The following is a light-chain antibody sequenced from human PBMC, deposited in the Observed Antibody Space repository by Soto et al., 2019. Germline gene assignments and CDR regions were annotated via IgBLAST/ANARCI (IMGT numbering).Light chain of an antibody. J-gene: IGKJ4*01. CDR1: QGISSY. Sequence: AIRMTQSPSSLSASTGDRVSITCRASQGISSYLAWYQQKPGKAPKLLIYAASSLQSGVPSRFSGSGSGTDFTLTISSLQPEDFATYYCQQSYSTLITFGGGTKVDIK. CDR2: AAS. CDR3: QQSYSTLIT. V-gene: IGKV1-8*01.